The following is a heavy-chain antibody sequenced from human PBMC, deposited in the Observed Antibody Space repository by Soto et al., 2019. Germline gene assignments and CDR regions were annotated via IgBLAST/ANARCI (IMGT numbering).Heavy chain of an antibody. CDR3: ARALGYCSTTSCPDAYYYYYGMDV. Sequence: QVQLVQSGAEVKKPGASVKVSCKASGYTFTSYAIHWVRQAPGQRLEWMGRINAGNSNTKYSQKFQGRVTVTRDTSASTAXXEXSXXRSEDTAVYYCARALGYCSTTSCPDAYYYYYGMDVWGQGTTVTVSS. D-gene: IGHD2-2*01. CDR1: GYTFTSYA. J-gene: IGHJ6*02. CDR2: INAGNSNT. V-gene: IGHV1-3*01.